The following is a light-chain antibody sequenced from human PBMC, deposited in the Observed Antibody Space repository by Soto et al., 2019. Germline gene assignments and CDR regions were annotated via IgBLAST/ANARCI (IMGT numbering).Light chain of an antibody. J-gene: IGKJ4*01. CDR1: QSISIT. CDR2: GAS. V-gene: IGKV3-15*01. Sequence: IVMTQSPATLSVSPGERATLSCRASQSISITLAWYQQKPGQAPRLLIYGASTRATDIPARFSGSGSGTEFTLTLSGLQSEDFAGYYCQQYNNWPRTFGGGTKVEI. CDR3: QQYNNWPRT.